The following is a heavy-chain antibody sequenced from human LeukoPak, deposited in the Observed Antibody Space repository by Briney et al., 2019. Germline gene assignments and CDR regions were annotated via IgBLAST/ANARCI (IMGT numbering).Heavy chain of an antibody. D-gene: IGHD3-3*01. V-gene: IGHV3-13*04. Sequence: GGSLRLSCAASGFTFSTYDMHWVRQATGKGLEWVSSIGSTGDTYYSGSVRGRFTISRENAKNSLYLQMNSLRAEDTAVYYCARDLEGISGMDVWGQGTAVTVSS. CDR1: GFTFSTYD. CDR3: ARDLEGISGMDV. J-gene: IGHJ6*02. CDR2: IGSTGDT.